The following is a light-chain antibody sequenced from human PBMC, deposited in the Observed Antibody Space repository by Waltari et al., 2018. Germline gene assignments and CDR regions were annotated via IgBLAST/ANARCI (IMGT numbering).Light chain of an antibody. J-gene: IGLJ2*01. CDR2: DVS. V-gene: IGLV2-11*01. Sequence: GTSSDVGGYNYVSWYQQHPGKAPKLMIYDVSKRPSGVPDRFSGSKSGNTASLTISGLQAEDEADYYCCSYAGSYTHVVFGGGTKLTVL. CDR3: CSYAGSYTHVV. CDR1: SSDVGGYNY.